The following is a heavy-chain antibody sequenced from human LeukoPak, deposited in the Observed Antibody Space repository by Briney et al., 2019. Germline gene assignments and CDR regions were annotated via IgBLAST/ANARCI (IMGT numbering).Heavy chain of an antibody. J-gene: IGHJ4*02. CDR2: IWYDGSNK. CDR1: GFTFSSYG. Sequence: GGSLRLSCAASGFTFSSYGMQWVRQAPGKGLEWVAVIWYDGSNKYYADSVKGRFTISRDNSKNTLYLQMNSLRAEDTAVYYCARDDYGDSFDYWGQGTLVTVSS. V-gene: IGHV3-33*01. D-gene: IGHD4-17*01. CDR3: ARDDYGDSFDY.